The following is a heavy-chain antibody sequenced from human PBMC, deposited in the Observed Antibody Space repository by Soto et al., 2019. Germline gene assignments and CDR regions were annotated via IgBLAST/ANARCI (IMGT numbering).Heavy chain of an antibody. D-gene: IGHD5-12*01. Sequence: EVQLVESGGGLVKPGGSLRLSCAASGFTFSSYSMNWVRQAPGKGLEWVSSISSSSSYIYYADSVKGRFTISRDNAKNSLYLQMNRLRAEDTAVYYCARDSKRGGYGLYYYYMDVWGKGTTVTVSS. CDR1: GFTFSSYS. CDR2: ISSSSSYI. CDR3: ARDSKRGGYGLYYYYMDV. V-gene: IGHV3-21*01. J-gene: IGHJ6*03.